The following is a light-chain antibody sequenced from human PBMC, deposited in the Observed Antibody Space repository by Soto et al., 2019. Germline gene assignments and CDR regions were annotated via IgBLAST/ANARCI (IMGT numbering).Light chain of an antibody. CDR3: QQYAGSPLT. V-gene: IGKV3-20*01. J-gene: IGKJ4*01. CDR1: QSVSSNY. Sequence: EIVLTQSPGTLSLSPGERATLSCRASQSVSSNYLAWYQQKPGQAPMLLIYGASSRATGIPDRFSGSGSGTDFTLTISRVEPEDFAVYYCQQYAGSPLTFGGGTKVEIK. CDR2: GAS.